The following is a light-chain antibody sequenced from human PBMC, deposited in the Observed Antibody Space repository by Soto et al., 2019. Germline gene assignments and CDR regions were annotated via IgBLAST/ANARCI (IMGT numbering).Light chain of an antibody. CDR1: SNDVGGYDY. J-gene: IGLJ2*01. Sequence: QSALTQPPSASGSPGQSVTISCTGTSNDVGGYDYVSWYQQHPGKVPKLMIYEVTKRLSGVPDRFSGSRSGSTASLTVSGLQAEDEADYYCSSFAGGNNLLFGGGTKLTVL. CDR2: EVT. V-gene: IGLV2-8*01. CDR3: SSFAGGNNLL.